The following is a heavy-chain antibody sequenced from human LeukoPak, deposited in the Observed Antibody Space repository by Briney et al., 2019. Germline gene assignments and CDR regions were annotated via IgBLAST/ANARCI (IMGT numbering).Heavy chain of an antibody. CDR2: INPSGGST. J-gene: IGHJ6*03. D-gene: IGHD1-26*01. V-gene: IGHV1-46*03. Sequence: ASVKVSCKASGYTFTSYYMHWVRQAPEQGLEWMGIINPSGGSTSYAQKFQGRVTMTRDTSTSTVYMELGSLRSQETAVYYCARKVGATESYYDYYLGVCGKGDTVTVSS. CDR3: ARKVGATESYYDYYLGV. CDR1: GYTFTSYY.